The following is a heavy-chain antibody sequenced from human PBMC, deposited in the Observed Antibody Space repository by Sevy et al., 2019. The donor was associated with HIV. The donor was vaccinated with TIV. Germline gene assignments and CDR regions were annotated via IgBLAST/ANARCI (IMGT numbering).Heavy chain of an antibody. D-gene: IGHD6-19*01. V-gene: IGHV5-51*01. CDR3: AKSPLYSSGLFYLDY. CDR1: GYSFTSYW. CDR2: IYPGDSDT. Sequence: GESLKISCKGSGYSFTSYWIGWVRQMPGKGLEWMGIIYPGDSDTRYSLSFQGQVTISADKSIRTAYLQWSSLKASDTAMYYCAKSPLYSSGLFYLDYWGQGTLVTVSS. J-gene: IGHJ4*02.